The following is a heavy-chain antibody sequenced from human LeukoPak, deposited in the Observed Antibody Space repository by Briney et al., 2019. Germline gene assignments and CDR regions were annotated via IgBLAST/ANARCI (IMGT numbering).Heavy chain of an antibody. CDR1: GFTFSSYA. V-gene: IGHV3-23*01. D-gene: IGHD5/OR15-5a*01. CDR2: ISKTGST. Sequence: GGSLRLSCAASGFTFSSYAMSWVRQAPGKGLEWVSAISKTGSTYYADSVKARFTISRDNSKNTLYLQMNNLTAEDTAVYYCAKGNLRGPPPNIDFWGQGTLVTVSS. J-gene: IGHJ4*02. CDR3: AKGNLRGPPPNIDF.